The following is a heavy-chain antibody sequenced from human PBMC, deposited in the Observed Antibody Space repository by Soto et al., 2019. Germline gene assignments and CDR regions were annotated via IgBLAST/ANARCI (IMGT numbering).Heavy chain of an antibody. CDR1: GFTFSSYA. CDR3: ARRGSGSDYDY. V-gene: IGHV3-23*01. CDR2: ISGSGDST. D-gene: IGHD1-26*01. Sequence: EVQLLESGGGLVQPGGSLRLSCAASGFTFSSYAMRWVRQAPVKGLEWVSAISGSGDSTYYADSVKGRFTISRDNSKNTLYLHLNSLSAEDTAVYYCARRGSGSDYDYWGQGTLVTVSS. J-gene: IGHJ4*02.